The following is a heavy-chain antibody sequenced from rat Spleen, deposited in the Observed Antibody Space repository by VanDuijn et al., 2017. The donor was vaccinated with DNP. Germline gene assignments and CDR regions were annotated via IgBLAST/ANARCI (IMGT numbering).Heavy chain of an antibody. J-gene: IGHJ2*01. CDR2: ISPSGGST. Sequence: EVQLVESGGGLVQPGRSLKLSCAASGFTFSNYDMAWVRQAPTKGLEWVASISPSGGSTYYRDSVKGRFTVSRDNAKSTLYLQMDSLRSEDTATYYCARHAYSGDGYFDYWGQGVMVTVSS. CDR3: ARHAYSGDGYFDY. D-gene: IGHD1-1*01. CDR1: GFTFSNYD. V-gene: IGHV5-25*01.